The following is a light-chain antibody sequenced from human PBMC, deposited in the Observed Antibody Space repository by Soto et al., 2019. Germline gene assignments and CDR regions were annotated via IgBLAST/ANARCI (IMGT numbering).Light chain of an antibody. J-gene: IGKJ2*01. V-gene: IGKV1-39*01. CDR2: GAS. CDR3: QQSYRIPPT. CDR1: QTFSGH. Sequence: DIQMTQSPSSLSASVGDTVTISCRANQTFSGHLNWYQQKPRKAPKLLIYGASFLQSGVPSRFSGSGSGTDFTLTISSLQPDDSSTYYCQQSYRIPPTFGQGTKVEI.